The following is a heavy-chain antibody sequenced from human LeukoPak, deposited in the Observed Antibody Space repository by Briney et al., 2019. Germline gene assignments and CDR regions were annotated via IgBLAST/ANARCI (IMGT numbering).Heavy chain of an antibody. J-gene: IGHJ6*03. CDR3: ARHSAPRYCSNGVCYSYYFMDV. CDR2: IYPGDSDT. Sequence: GEALMVSCQCSGYSFSSYWIGWGRQIPGKRLQWVGIIYPGDSDTRDNPSFQGQVTISADQSISPAYLQWRSLQPSDTAMYFCARHSAPRYCSNGVCYSYYFMDVWGKGTTVTVSS. V-gene: IGHV5-51*01. CDR1: GYSFSSYW. D-gene: IGHD2-8*01.